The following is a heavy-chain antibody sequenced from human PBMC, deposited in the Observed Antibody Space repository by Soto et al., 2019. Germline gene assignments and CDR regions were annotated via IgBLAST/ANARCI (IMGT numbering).Heavy chain of an antibody. CDR2: INAGDGNT. Sequence: ASVKVSCKASGYTFTYYTMHWVRQAPGQSLEWMGWINAGDGNTKYSPNFQGRITITRDTSASTVYMELSSLRSEDTAVYFCTRDYYDSRGYYPKFDYWGQGTLVTVSS. J-gene: IGHJ4*02. V-gene: IGHV1-3*01. CDR1: GYTFTYYT. CDR3: TRDYYDSRGYYPKFDY. D-gene: IGHD3-22*01.